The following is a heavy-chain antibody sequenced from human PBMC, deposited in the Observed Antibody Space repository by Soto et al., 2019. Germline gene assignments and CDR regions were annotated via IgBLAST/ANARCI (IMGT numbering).Heavy chain of an antibody. V-gene: IGHV4-61*01. Sequence: PSETLSLTCTVSGGSASSVNYYWTWIRQPPGKGLEWIGYIYYSGSTSYNPSLKSRVAMSVDTTKNQFSLRLSSVTAADTVIYFCARTTYYRDTAGYSFDCWGQGTLVTVSS. CDR2: IYYSGST. D-gene: IGHD3-22*01. CDR1: GGSASSVNYY. J-gene: IGHJ4*02. CDR3: ARTTYYRDTAGYSFDC.